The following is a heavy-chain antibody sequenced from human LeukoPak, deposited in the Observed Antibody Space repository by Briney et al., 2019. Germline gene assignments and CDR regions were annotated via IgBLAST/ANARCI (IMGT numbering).Heavy chain of an antibody. D-gene: IGHD2-15*01. V-gene: IGHV1-2*02. CDR1: GYTFTGYY. CDR2: INPNSGGT. J-gene: IGHJ4*02. CDR3: AREGCSGGSCYFDY. Sequence: SSVKVSCKASGYTFTGYYMHWVRQAPGQGLEWMGWINPNSGGTNYAQKFQGRVTMTRDTSISTAYMELSRLRPDDTAVYYCAREGCSGGSCYFDYWGQGTLVTVSS.